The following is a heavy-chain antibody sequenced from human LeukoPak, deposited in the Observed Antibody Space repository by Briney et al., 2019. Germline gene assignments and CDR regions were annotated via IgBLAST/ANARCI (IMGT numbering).Heavy chain of an antibody. V-gene: IGHV3-48*01. CDR1: GFTFSSYS. J-gene: IGHJ4*02. CDR2: ISSSSSTI. CDR3: AREVYYDILTQNIDY. D-gene: IGHD3-9*01. Sequence: PGGSLRLPCAASGFTFSSYSMNWVRQAPGKGLEWVSYISSSSSTIYYADSVKGRFTISRDNAKNSLYLQMNSLRAEDTAVYYCAREVYYDILTQNIDYWGQGTLVTVSS.